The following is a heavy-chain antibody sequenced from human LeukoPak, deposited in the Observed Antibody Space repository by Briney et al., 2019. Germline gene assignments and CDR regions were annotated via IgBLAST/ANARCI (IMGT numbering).Heavy chain of an antibody. Sequence: GGSLRFSCTASGFTFSSYAMNWVRQAPGKGLEWVSGIGAGGTFTYYADSVKGRFTISRDNSRNTLYPQMNSLRADDTAVYYCAKDLHDTTYGYYFDYWGQGTLVTVSS. D-gene: IGHD4-17*01. CDR3: AKDLHDTTYGYYFDY. V-gene: IGHV3-23*01. CDR1: GFTFSSYA. J-gene: IGHJ4*02. CDR2: IGAGGTFT.